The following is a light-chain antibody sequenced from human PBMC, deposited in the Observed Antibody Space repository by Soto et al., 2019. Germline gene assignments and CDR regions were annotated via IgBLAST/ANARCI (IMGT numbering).Light chain of an antibody. CDR2: DAS. J-gene: IGKJ4*01. Sequence: EIVLTQPPATLSLSPGERATLSCRASQSVSSYLAWYQQKPGQAPRLLIYDASNRATGIPARFSGSGSGTDFTLTISSLEPEDFAVYYCQHRSVWPLTFGGGTKVEIK. CDR1: QSVSSY. CDR3: QHRSVWPLT. V-gene: IGKV3-11*01.